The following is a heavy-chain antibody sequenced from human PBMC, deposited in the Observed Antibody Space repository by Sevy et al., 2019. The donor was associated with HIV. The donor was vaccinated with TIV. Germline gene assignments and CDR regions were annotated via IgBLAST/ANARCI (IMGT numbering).Heavy chain of an antibody. CDR2: ISYDGSNK. D-gene: IGHD2-15*01. CDR1: GFTFSDYG. Sequence: GGSLRLSCAASGFTFSDYGMNWFRQAPGRGLEWVAVISYDGSNKYYSDSVKGRFTMSRDNSKDTLFLQMNSLRAEDTAVYYCAKVRCRFCSGGSSYYFDNWGQGTLVTVSS. CDR3: AKVRCRFCSGGSSYYFDN. V-gene: IGHV3-30*18. J-gene: IGHJ4*02.